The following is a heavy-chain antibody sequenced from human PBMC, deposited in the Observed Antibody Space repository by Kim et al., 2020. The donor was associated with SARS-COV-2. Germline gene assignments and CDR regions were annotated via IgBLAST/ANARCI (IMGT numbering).Heavy chain of an antibody. Sequence: GGSLRLSCAASGFTFSSHDMSWVRQAPGKGLEWVSAISGSGSSKYYAASVKGRFTISRDNSKNTLYLQMNSLRAEDTAVYYWTKAIGPMAYFFFGCQG. D-gene: IGHD3-10*01. V-gene: IGHV3-23*01. CDR1: GFTFSSHD. CDR2: ISGSGSSK. CDR3: TKAIGPMAYFFF. J-gene: IGHJ4*02.